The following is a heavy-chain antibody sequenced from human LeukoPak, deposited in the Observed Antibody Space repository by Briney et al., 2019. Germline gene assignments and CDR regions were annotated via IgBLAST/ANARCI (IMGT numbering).Heavy chain of an antibody. D-gene: IGHD3-16*01. J-gene: IGHJ4*02. CDR1: GFTFSAFW. CDR2: IKQNGREK. V-gene: IGHV3-7*05. CDR3: ARIGAAPGDYLDY. Sequence: GGSLRLSCAASGFTFSAFWVTWVRQAPGKGLEWVSHIKQNGREKYYVDSVKGRFTISRDNAKNSLYLQMNSLRAEDTGVYYCARIGAAPGDYLDYWGQGTLVTVSS.